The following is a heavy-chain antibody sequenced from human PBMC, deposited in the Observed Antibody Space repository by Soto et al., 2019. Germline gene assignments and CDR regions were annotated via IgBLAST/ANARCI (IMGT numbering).Heavy chain of an antibody. CDR1: GFTFSNAW. J-gene: IGHJ6*03. CDR2: IKSKTDGGTT. Sequence: GGSLRLSCAASGFTFSNAWMSWVRQAPGKGLEWVGRIKSKTDGGTTDYAAPVKGRFTISRDDSKNTLYLQMNSLKTEDTAVYYCTKAFGDCSSTSCYVGAYYYYYYYMDVWGKGTTVTVSS. V-gene: IGHV3-15*01. CDR3: TKAFGDCSSTSCYVGAYYYYYYYMDV. D-gene: IGHD2-2*01.